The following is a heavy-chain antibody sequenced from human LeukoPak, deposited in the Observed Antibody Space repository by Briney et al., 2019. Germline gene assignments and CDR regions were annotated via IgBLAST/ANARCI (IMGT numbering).Heavy chain of an antibody. CDR2: VNRDGSTT. J-gene: IGHJ6*02. CDR1: GFTFSRNW. CDR3: ARDVHYGMDV. D-gene: IGHD6-6*01. V-gene: IGHV3-74*01. Sequence: PGGSLRLSCAASGFTFSRNWMHWVRQVPGKGLVWVSRVNRDGSTTTYADFVKGRFTISRDNGKNTVYLQMNSLRDEDTAVYYCARDVHYGMDVWGQGTTVSVSS.